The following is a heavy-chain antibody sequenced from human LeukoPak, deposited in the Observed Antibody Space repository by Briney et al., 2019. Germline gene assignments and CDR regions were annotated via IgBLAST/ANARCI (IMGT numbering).Heavy chain of an antibody. CDR1: GGSISSGGYY. Sequence: SQTLSLTCTVSGGSISSGGYYWSWIRQPPGKGLEWIGYIYHSGSTYYNPSLKSRVTISVDRSKNQFSLKLSSVTAADTAVYYCARHVIAATGYLNWFDSWGQGTLVTVSS. CDR2: IYHSGST. V-gene: IGHV4-30-2*01. J-gene: IGHJ5*01. CDR3: ARHVIAATGYLNWFDS. D-gene: IGHD6-13*01.